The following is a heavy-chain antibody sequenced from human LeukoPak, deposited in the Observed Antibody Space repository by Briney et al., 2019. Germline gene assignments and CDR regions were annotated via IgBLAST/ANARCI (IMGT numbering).Heavy chain of an antibody. CDR3: AAGESGEDWSPGDFDL. CDR1: GFTFSSYS. D-gene: IGHD3-9*01. V-gene: IGHV3-21*01. Sequence: PGGSLRLSCAASGFTFSSYSMNWVRQAPGKGLEWVSSISSSSSYIYYADSVKGRFTISRDNAKNSLYLQMNSLRVEDTAVYYCAAGESGEDWSPGDFDLWGRGTLVTVSS. J-gene: IGHJ2*01. CDR2: ISSSSSYI.